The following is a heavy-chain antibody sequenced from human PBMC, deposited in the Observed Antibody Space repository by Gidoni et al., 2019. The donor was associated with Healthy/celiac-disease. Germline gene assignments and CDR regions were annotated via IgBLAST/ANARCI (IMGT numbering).Heavy chain of an antibody. J-gene: IGHJ4*02. Sequence: QVQLQESGTGLVQPSQTMSLTCTFSGGSISSGCYYWRWIRQHPGKGLEWIVYIYYSGSTYYNPYLKSRVTISVDTSKNQFALKLSSVTAADTAVYYCARAAGGSGSLYYFDYWGQGTLVTVSS. CDR2: IYYSGST. V-gene: IGHV4-31*03. CDR1: GGSISSGCYY. CDR3: ARAAGGSGSLYYFDY. D-gene: IGHD3-10*01.